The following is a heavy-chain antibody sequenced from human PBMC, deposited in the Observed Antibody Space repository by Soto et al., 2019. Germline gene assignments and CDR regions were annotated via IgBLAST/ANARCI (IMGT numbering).Heavy chain of an antibody. CDR1: GGTFSSYA. CDR3: ARDNGRPQLGGNYYYITEV. Sequence: QVQLVQSGAEVKEPGSSVKVSCQASGGTFSSYALSWVRQAPGQGLEWMGGIIPLFRTPDYAQKFQGRVTITADESTSTVYMELRSLRSEDTAIYFCARDNGRPQLGGNYYYITEVWGQGTRITVSS. CDR2: IIPLFRTP. J-gene: IGHJ6*02. V-gene: IGHV1-69*12. D-gene: IGHD3-3*02.